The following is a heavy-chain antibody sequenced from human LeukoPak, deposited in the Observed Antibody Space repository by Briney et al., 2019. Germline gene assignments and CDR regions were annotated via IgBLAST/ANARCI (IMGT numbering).Heavy chain of an antibody. J-gene: IGHJ1*01. CDR2: IGNNGGGI. Sequence: GGSLRLSCAASGFTFSTYTMYWVRHPPGKRLEGVSIIGNNGGGIHYADSVRGRFTISRDNYKNTLYLQMNSLRAEDAAVYYCAKGGIGPTGPEIFQHWGQGTRVTVSS. D-gene: IGHD1-1*01. CDR1: GFTFSTYT. V-gene: IGHV3-23*01. CDR3: AKGGIGPTGPEIFQH.